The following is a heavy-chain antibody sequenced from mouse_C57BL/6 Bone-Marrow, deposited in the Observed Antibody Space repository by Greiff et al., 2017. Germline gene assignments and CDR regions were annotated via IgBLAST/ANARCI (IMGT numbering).Heavy chain of an antibody. V-gene: IGHV1-59*01. Sequence: QVQLQQPGAELVRPGTSVKLSCKASGYTFTSYWMHWVKQRPGQGLEWIGVIDPSDSYTNYNQKFKGKATLTVDTSSSTAYMQLSSLTSEDAAVYFCARSMVSTGPPFAYWGQGTLVTVSA. D-gene: IGHD2-2*01. CDR1: GYTFTSYW. CDR3: ARSMVSTGPPFAY. CDR2: IDPSDSYT. J-gene: IGHJ3*01.